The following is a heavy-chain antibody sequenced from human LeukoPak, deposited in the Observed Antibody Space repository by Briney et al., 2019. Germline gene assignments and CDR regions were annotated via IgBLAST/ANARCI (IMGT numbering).Heavy chain of an antibody. Sequence: PGGSLRPSCAASGFSFSSYSMNWVRQAPGRGLEWVSAIIGSGGRTNYADSVTGRSTTSRDHSTNTPYLQINSLRAAATAVNYCARRLRWDWYFDLWGRSTLVTVSS. CDR2: IIGSGGRT. CDR1: GFSFSSYS. D-gene: IGHD4-23*01. CDR3: ARRLRWDWYFDL. J-gene: IGHJ2*01. V-gene: IGHV3-23*01.